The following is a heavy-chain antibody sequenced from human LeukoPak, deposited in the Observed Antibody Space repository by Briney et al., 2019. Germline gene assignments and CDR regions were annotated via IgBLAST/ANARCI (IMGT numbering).Heavy chain of an antibody. V-gene: IGHV3-30*18. CDR1: GFTFSSYG. Sequence: PGGSLRLSCAASGFTFSSYGMHWVRQAPGKGLEWVAVISYDGSNKYYADSVKGRFTISRDNSKNTLYLQMNSLRAEDTAVYYCAKRHYYGSGSHTDDAFDIWGQGTMVTVSS. J-gene: IGHJ3*02. CDR3: AKRHYYGSGSHTDDAFDI. CDR2: ISYDGSNK. D-gene: IGHD3-10*01.